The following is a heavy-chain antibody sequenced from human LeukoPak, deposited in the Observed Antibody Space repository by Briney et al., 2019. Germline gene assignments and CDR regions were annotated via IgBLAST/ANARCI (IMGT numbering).Heavy chain of an antibody. V-gene: IGHV3-7*04. CDR3: ARARVGFGDLFGRRHFDQ. J-gene: IGHJ4*02. CDR1: GFTFSTYW. CDR2: INKNYSDK. Sequence: TGGSLRLSCAVSGFTFSTYWKRWVRQAQGKGKEWVANINKNYSDKYYVDSLTLRFPISIDIATNSLSLQMNILSAKDTAVYYCARARVGFGDLFGRRHFDQWGQGTLVTVSS. D-gene: IGHD3-10*01.